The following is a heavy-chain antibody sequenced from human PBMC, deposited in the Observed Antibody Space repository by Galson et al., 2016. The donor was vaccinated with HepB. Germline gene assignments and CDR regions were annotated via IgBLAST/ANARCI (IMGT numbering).Heavy chain of an antibody. Sequence: SETLSLTCTVSGDSISSRSYFWGWIRQPPGKGLEWIGTIYYSWSTNYNPSLQSRLTISVDASKNQFSLKLNSVTAADTAIYYCARDINRAGFGFDPWGQGTLVTVSS. D-gene: IGHD3-10*01. CDR1: GDSISSRSYF. J-gene: IGHJ5*02. CDR2: IYYSWST. CDR3: ARDINRAGFGFDP. V-gene: IGHV4-39*07.